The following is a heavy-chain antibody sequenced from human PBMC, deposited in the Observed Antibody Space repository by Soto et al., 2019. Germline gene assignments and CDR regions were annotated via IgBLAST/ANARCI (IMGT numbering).Heavy chain of an antibody. CDR3: ARDRRNRNNIFGVVSGG. V-gene: IGHV3-23*01. J-gene: IGHJ4*02. CDR1: GFSFDTYA. Sequence: GGSLRLSCAASGFSFDTYAMTWVRQAPGKGLDWVSAVSASGERTYYADSVRGRFIISRDNSKNMLFLEMNGLRGEDSAVYYCARDRRNRNNIFGVVSGGWGQGTLVTVSS. D-gene: IGHD3-3*02. CDR2: VSASGERT.